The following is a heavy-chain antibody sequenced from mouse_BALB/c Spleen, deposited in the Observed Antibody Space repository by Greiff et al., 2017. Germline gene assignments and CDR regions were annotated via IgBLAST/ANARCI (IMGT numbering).Heavy chain of an antibody. Sequence: VQLQQSGTVLARPGASVKMSCKASGYTFTSYWMHWVKQRPGQGLEWIGAIYPGNSDTSYNQKFKGKAKLTAVTSTSTAYMELSSLTNEDSAVYYCTRGDDGYPGYFDYWGQGTTLTVSS. CDR3: TRGDDGYPGYFDY. V-gene: IGHV1-5*01. CDR1: GYTFTSYW. J-gene: IGHJ2*01. D-gene: IGHD2-3*01. CDR2: IYPGNSDT.